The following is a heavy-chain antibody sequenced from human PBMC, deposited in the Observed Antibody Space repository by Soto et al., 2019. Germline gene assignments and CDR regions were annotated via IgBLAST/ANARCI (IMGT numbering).Heavy chain of an antibody. CDR3: ARLRDCSGGSCYSDYYYMDF. V-gene: IGHV5-51*01. D-gene: IGHD2-15*01. J-gene: IGHJ6*03. Sequence: PGESLKISCKGSGYSFTSYWIGWVRQMPGKGLEWMGIIYPGDSDTRYSPSFQGQVTISADKSISTAYLQWSSLKASDTAMYYCARLRDCSGGSCYSDYYYMDFWGKGTTVTVSS. CDR2: IYPGDSDT. CDR1: GYSFTSYW.